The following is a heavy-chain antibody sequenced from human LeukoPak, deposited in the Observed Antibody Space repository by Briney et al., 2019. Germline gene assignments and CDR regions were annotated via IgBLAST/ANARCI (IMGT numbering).Heavy chain of an antibody. CDR2: IYSGGTT. CDR1: GFTARSNF. V-gene: IGHV3-66*01. J-gene: IGHJ3*02. CDR3: GRGRLSAADAFDI. D-gene: IGHD3-10*01. Sequence: GGSLRLSCAASGFTARSNFMSWVRQPPGKGLEWVSVIYSGGTTYYAASVKGRFTISRDNSKNTLYLQLNSLRAEDTTVYYFGRGRLSAADAFDIWGQGAMVTVSS.